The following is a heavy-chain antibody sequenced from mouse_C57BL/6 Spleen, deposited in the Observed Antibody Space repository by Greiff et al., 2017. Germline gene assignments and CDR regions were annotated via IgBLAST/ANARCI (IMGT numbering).Heavy chain of an antibody. CDR3: ARDGDYDGFDY. Sequence: QVQLKESGPELVKPGASVKISCKASGYAFSSSWMNWVKQRPGKGLEWIGRIYPGDGDTNYNGKFKGKATLTADKSSSTAYMQLSSLTSEDSAVYFCARDGDYDGFDYWGQGTTLTVSS. J-gene: IGHJ2*01. CDR1: GYAFSSSW. V-gene: IGHV1-82*01. D-gene: IGHD2-4*01. CDR2: IYPGDGDT.